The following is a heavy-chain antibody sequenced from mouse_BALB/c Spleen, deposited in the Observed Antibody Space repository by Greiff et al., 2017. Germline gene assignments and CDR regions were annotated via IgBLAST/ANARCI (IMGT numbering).Heavy chain of an antibody. CDR2: IRNKANGYTT. CDR3: ARDMGGKKDY. CDR1: GFTFTDYY. D-gene: IGHD2-1*01. Sequence: EVKFVESGGGLVQPGGSLRLSCATSGFTFTDYYMSWVRQPPGKALEWLGFIRNKANGYTTEYSTSVKGRFTISRDNSQSILYLQMNTLRAEDSATYYCARDMGGKKDYWGQGTTLTVSS. V-gene: IGHV7-3*02. J-gene: IGHJ2*01.